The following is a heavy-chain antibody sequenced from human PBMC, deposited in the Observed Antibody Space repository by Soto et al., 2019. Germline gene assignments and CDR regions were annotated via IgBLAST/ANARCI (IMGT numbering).Heavy chain of an antibody. Sequence: QVQLQESGPGLVKPSQTLSLTCTVSGGSISSGGYYWSWIRQHPGKGLEWMGYIYYSGSTYSNPSLKRRVTISVATSKDQFSLKLSAVTAADTAVYYCARVGVVPAAADAFDIWGQGTMVTVSS. V-gene: IGHV4-31*03. J-gene: IGHJ3*02. CDR1: GGSISSGGYY. CDR3: ARVGVVPAAADAFDI. D-gene: IGHD2-2*01. CDR2: IYYSGST.